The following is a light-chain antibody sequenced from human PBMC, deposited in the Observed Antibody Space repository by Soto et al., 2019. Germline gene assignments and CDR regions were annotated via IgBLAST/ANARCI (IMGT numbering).Light chain of an antibody. Sequence: QSALTQPASVSGSPGQSITIACTGTNRDVGSYNLVSWYQQRPGEAPKLIISEVRNRPSGISYRFTGSKSGNTASLTISGLQAEDEADYYCSSYAGSSNVFGTGTKVTVL. J-gene: IGLJ1*01. CDR3: SSYAGSSNV. CDR2: EVR. V-gene: IGLV2-14*01. CDR1: NRDVGSYNL.